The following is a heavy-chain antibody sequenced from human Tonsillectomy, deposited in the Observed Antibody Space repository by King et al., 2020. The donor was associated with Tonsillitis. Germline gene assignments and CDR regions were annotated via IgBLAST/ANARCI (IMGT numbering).Heavy chain of an antibody. V-gene: IGHV3-23*01. CDR3: AKAGTTRDGYNSIDY. CDR1: GFTFSSYA. J-gene: IGHJ4*02. Sequence: VQLLESGGGLVQPGGSLRLSCAASGFTFSSYAMSWVRQAPGEGLEWVSAISGSGGSTYYAASGKGRFTISRDNSKNPLYLQMSSLRAEDTAVYYCAKAGTTRDGYNSIDYWGQGTLVTVSS. D-gene: IGHD5-24*01. CDR2: ISGSGGST.